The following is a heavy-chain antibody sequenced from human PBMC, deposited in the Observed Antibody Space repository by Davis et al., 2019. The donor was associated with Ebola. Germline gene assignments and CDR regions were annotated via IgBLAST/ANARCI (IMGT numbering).Heavy chain of an antibody. D-gene: IGHD2-15*01. CDR1: GFTFTNYV. CDR3: ARSTVHCSGGSCYSGIGGGEYFQH. V-gene: IGHV3-64D*08. J-gene: IGHJ1*01. CDR2: ISSNEDST. Sequence: PGGSLRLSCSASGFTFTNYVMAWVRQAPGQGLEFVSGISSNEDSTYYADSVKGRFATSRDNSKNTLYLHMSRLRAEDTAVYYCARSTVHCSGGSCYSGIGGGEYFQHWGQGTLVTVSS.